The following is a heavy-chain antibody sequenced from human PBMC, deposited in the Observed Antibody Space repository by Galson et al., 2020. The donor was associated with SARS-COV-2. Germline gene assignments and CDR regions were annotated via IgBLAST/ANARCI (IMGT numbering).Heavy chain of an antibody. J-gene: IGHJ4*02. CDR2: ISSSSSYI. D-gene: IGHD3-22*01. CDR1: GFTFSSYS. V-gene: IGHV3-21*01. CDR3: VPDSSGYYGDYGEYYFDY. Sequence: GESLKISCAASGFTFSSYSMNWVRQAPGKGLEWVSSISSSSSYIYYADSVKGRFTISRDNAKNSLYLQMNSLRAEDTAVYYCVPDSSGYYGDYGEYYFDYWGQGTLVTVSS.